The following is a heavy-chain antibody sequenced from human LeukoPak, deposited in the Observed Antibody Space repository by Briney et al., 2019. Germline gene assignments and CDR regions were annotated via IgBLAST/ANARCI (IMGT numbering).Heavy chain of an antibody. CDR1: GDSISNAY. CDR2: IYHSGST. J-gene: IGHJ4*02. D-gene: IGHD3-10*01. CDR3: ARTYYYGSGRYFDY. V-gene: IGHV4-59*01. Sequence: SETLSLTCTVSGDSISNAYWSWIRQPPGKALEWIGYIYHSGSTTYNPSLKSRVTISVDTSKNQFSLKLSSVTAADTAIYYCARTYYYGSGRYFDYWGQGTLVTVSS.